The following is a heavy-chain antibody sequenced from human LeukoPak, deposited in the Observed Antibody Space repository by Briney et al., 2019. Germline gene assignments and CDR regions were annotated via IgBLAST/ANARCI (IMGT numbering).Heavy chain of an antibody. CDR3: ARDGSIVGATRAEFDY. J-gene: IGHJ4*02. CDR1: GGSISSSSYY. Sequence: SETLSLTCTVSGGSISSSSYYWAWIRQPPGKGLEWIGSIYYSGSTYYNPSLKSRVTISVDTSKNQFSLKLSSVTAADTAVYYCARDGSIVGATRAEFDYWGQGTLVTVSS. D-gene: IGHD1-26*01. CDR2: IYYSGST. V-gene: IGHV4-39*07.